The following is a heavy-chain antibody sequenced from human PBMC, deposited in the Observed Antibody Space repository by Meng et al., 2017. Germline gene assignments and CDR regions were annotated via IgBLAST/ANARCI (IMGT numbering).Heavy chain of an antibody. CDR1: SYAFNCDG. D-gene: IGHD6-19*01. Sequence: QVPVERVGAGVKRAEASVESSCNASSYAFNCDGIRWVRQAPGQGIEWMGWSSAKNGNTNYAKKLQGRVTMTTDTSTNTAYMELRSLRSDDTAVYFCARGGIAVAIDYWGQGTLVTVSS. CDR2: SSAKNGNT. J-gene: IGHJ4*02. CDR3: ARGGIAVAIDY. V-gene: IGHV1-18*01.